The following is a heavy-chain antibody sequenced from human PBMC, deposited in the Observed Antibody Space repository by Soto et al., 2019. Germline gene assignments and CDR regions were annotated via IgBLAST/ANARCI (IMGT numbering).Heavy chain of an antibody. Sequence: ASVKVSCKASGYTFTSYGVSWVRQAPGQGLEWMGWISAYNGNTNYAQKLQGRVTMTTDTSTSTAYMELRSLRSDDTAVYYCARLNPHNNWFDPWGQGTLVTVSS. J-gene: IGHJ5*02. CDR3: ARLNPHNNWFDP. V-gene: IGHV1-18*04. D-gene: IGHD2-21*01. CDR1: GYTFTSYG. CDR2: ISAYNGNT.